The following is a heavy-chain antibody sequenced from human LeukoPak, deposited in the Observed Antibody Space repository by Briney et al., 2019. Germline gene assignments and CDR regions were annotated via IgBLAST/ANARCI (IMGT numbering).Heavy chain of an antibody. CDR1: GGSISSSSYY. J-gene: IGHJ3*02. Sequence: SDTLSLTCTVSGGSISSSSYYWSWIRQPPGKGLEWIGEIYHSGSTNYNPSLKSRVTISVDKSKNQFSLKLSSVTAADTAVYYCARDGPVGSSGWYSASDAFDIWGQGTMVTVSS. D-gene: IGHD6-19*01. CDR3: ARDGPVGSSGWYSASDAFDI. CDR2: IYHSGST. V-gene: IGHV4-39*07.